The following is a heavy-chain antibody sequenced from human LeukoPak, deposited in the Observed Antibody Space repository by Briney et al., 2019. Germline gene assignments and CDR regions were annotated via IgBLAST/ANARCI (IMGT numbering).Heavy chain of an antibody. CDR2: INHSGST. V-gene: IGHV4-34*01. J-gene: IGHJ6*03. Sequence: SETLSLTCAVSGGSFSGYYWSWIRQPPGKGLEWIGEINHSGSTNYNPSLKSRVTISVDTSKNQFSPKLSSVTAADTAVYYCARGSKAYYYDSSGYYRAHYYYYYMDVWGKGTTVTVSS. D-gene: IGHD3-22*01. CDR3: ARGSKAYYYDSSGYYRAHYYYYYMDV. CDR1: GGSFSGYY.